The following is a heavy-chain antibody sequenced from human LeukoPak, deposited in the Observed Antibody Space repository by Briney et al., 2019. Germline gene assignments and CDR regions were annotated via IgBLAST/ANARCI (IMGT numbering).Heavy chain of an antibody. CDR1: GYTFTSYG. D-gene: IGHD2-2*01. CDR3: ARPNREVVPAAMSWYYYMDV. J-gene: IGHJ6*03. CDR2: ISAYNGNT. V-gene: IGHV1-18*01. Sequence: WASVKVSCKASGYTFTSYGISWVRQAPGQGLEWMGWISAYNGNTNYAQKLQGRVTMTTDTSTSTAYMELRSLRSDDTAVYYCARPNREVVPAAMSWYYYMDVWGKGTTVTVSS.